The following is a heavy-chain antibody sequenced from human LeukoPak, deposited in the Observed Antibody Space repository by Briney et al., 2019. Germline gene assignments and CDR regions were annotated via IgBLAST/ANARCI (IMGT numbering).Heavy chain of an antibody. CDR1: GFTFDDYA. CDR2: ISWNSGSI. V-gene: IGHV3-9*01. CDR3: ARDDIAVATCFDY. Sequence: GGSLRLSCAASGFTFDDYAMHWVRQAPGKGLEWASGISWNSGSIGYADSVKGRFTISRDNAKNSLYLQMNSLRAEDTAVYYCARDDIAVATCFDYWGQGTLVTVSS. J-gene: IGHJ4*02. D-gene: IGHD6-19*01.